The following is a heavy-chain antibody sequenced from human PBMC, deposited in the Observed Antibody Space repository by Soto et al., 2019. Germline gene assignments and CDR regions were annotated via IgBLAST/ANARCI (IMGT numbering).Heavy chain of an antibody. CDR2: IYYTGST. CDR1: VGSSSSSSYY. V-gene: IGHV4-39*01. J-gene: IGHJ4*02. Sequence: PSETLSLTCIVSVGSSSSSSYYWGWIRQPPGNGLERIGNIYYTGSTYYNPSLKSRVSISVDTSKNQFSLKLSSVTAADTAVYYCARRRDYGYYFDFWGQGTLVTVSS. CDR3: ARRRDYGYYFDF. D-gene: IGHD4-17*01.